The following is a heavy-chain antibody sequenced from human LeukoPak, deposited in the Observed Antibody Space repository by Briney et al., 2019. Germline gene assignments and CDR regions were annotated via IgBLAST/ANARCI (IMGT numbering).Heavy chain of an antibody. CDR2: IWSDGSNK. CDR3: ARDPAGSGFAFDS. D-gene: IGHD1-1*01. Sequence: GRSLRLSCAASGFIFSNDAMHWDRQAPGKGLEWVAFIWSDGSNKYYADSVKGRFTISRDNSEDTLYLQMNSLRVEDTAVYYCARDPAGSGFAFDSWGQGALVTVSS. V-gene: IGHV3-33*01. J-gene: IGHJ4*02. CDR1: GFIFSNDA.